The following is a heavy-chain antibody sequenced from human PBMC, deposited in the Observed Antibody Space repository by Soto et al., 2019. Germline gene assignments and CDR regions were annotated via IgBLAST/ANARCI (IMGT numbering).Heavy chain of an antibody. Sequence: EVQLLESGGGLVQPGGSLRLSCAVSGFTFSSSVMSWVRQAPGKGLEWVSSISAGGGTTYSADSVRGRFTISRDNSMNTLYLQMSSLRAEDTAVYYCAKDRQVSKGYIDYWGQGTLVTVSS. CDR3: AKDRQVSKGYIDY. V-gene: IGHV3-23*01. CDR2: ISAGGGTT. D-gene: IGHD6-13*01. J-gene: IGHJ4*02. CDR1: GFTFSSSV.